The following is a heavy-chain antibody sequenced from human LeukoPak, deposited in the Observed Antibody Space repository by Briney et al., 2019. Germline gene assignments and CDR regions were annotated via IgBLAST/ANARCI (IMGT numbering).Heavy chain of an antibody. D-gene: IGHD1-1*01. J-gene: IGHJ4*02. CDR3: ARDGSDNWGLFDN. CDR1: GYSISSGYY. CDR2: IYHSGST. Sequence: SETLSLTCTVSGYSISSGYYWGWIRQPPGEGLEWIGSIYHSGSTYYNPSLKSRVTISVDTSKNQFSLKLSSVTAADTAVYYCARDGSDNWGLFDNWGRGTLVTVSS. V-gene: IGHV4-38-2*02.